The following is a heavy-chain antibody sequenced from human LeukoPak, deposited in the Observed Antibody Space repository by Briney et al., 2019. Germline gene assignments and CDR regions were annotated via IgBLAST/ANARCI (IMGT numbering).Heavy chain of an antibody. Sequence: TSSQTLSLTCTVSAASISSSSYYCGWIRQPPGKGLQWIGSIYYSWSTYYHPSHKSGATISVDKSKNQFSLKLSSVTAAGTAVYYCARLARYSSWGQGTLVTVSS. CDR1: AASISSSSYY. J-gene: IGHJ4*02. D-gene: IGHD6-13*01. CDR3: ARLARYSS. V-gene: IGHV4-39*07. CDR2: IYYSWST.